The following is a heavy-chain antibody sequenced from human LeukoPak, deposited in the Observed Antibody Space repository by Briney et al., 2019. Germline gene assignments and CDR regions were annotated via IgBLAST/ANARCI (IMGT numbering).Heavy chain of an antibody. CDR1: GYSISSGYY. CDR3: ARSVLV. CDR2: IYHNGNT. V-gene: IGHV4-38-2*02. D-gene: IGHD3-16*01. J-gene: IGHJ4*02. Sequence: SETLSLTCSVSGYSISSGYYWGWIRQPPGKGLEWIGSIYHNGNTFYNPSLKSRVTISVDTSKNQFSLKVSPVTAADTAVYYCARSVLVWGQGTLVTVSS.